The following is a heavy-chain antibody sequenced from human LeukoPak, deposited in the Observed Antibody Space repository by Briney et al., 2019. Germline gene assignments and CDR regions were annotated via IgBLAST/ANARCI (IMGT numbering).Heavy chain of an antibody. J-gene: IGHJ6*03. CDR3: ARDPYSGSYGNYYYYFMDV. V-gene: IGHV3-21*01. Sequence: GGSLRLSCAASGFTFSSYNMNWVRQAPGKGLEWVTSITSGSSYIYYADSVKGRFTISRDNAKNSLYLQMNSLRAEDTAVYYCARDPYSGSYGNYYYYFMDVWGKGTTVTISS. CDR1: GFTFSSYN. CDR2: ITSGSSYI. D-gene: IGHD1-26*01.